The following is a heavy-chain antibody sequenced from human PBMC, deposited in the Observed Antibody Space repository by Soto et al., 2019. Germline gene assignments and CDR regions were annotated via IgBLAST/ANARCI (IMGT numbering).Heavy chain of an antibody. CDR2: ISGSTNQK. Sequence: EVQLVESGGGLVKPGGSLRLSCAASGFTFSSYTMNWVRQAPGKGLEWVSSISGSTNQKYYADSVKGRFAVSRDNAENSLYLQMSSLRAEDTAIYYCARRYYDFWSGSYYYYMDVWGKGTTVTVSS. J-gene: IGHJ6*03. CDR3: ARRYYDFWSGSYYYYMDV. CDR1: GFTFSSYT. V-gene: IGHV3-21*01. D-gene: IGHD3-3*01.